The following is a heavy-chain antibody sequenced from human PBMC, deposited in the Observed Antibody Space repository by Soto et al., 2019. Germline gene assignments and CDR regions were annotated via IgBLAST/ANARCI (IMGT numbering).Heavy chain of an antibody. J-gene: IGHJ4*02. D-gene: IGHD6-13*01. V-gene: IGHV1-3*01. CDR1: GYTLTSYV. Sequence: ASVKVSCKASGYTLTSYVIHWVRHAPGQRLEWMGWINAGNGNTKYSQKFQGRVTITRDTSASTAYMELSSLRSEDTAVYYCARAERGAAASFYWGQGTLVTVSS. CDR3: ARAERGAAASFY. CDR2: INAGNGNT.